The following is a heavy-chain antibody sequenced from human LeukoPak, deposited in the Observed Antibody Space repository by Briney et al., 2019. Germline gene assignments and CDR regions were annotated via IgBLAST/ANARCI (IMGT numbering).Heavy chain of an antibody. CDR1: GDSIISYY. CDR3: ARLDRFGTNYYYMDV. Sequence: PSETLSLTCTVSGDSIISYYWSWIRQPPGKGLEWIGYIYTSGSTNYNPSLKSRVTISLDTSKNKFSLKLSSVTAADTAVYYCARLDRFGTNYYYMDVWGKGATVTVSS. J-gene: IGHJ6*03. CDR2: IYTSGST. D-gene: IGHD3-10*01. V-gene: IGHV4-4*09.